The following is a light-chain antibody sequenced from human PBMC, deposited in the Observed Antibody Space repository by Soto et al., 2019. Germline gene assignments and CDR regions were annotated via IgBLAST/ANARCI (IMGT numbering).Light chain of an antibody. V-gene: IGKV1-5*01. Sequence: DIEMTQSPSSVSSCGGDLVTITCRASQSISSWLAWYQQKPGKAPKLLIYAAATLASGVPARFSGIGTGTHFTLTISSLQPDDFATYYCQHYNSYSEAFGQGTKVDIK. CDR1: QSISSW. J-gene: IGKJ1*01. CDR3: QHYNSYSEA. CDR2: AAA.